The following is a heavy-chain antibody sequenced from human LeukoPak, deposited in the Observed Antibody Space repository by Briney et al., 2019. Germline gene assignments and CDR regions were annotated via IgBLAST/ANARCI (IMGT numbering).Heavy chain of an antibody. CDR3: ARRLPDSGSYSPDY. J-gene: IGHJ4*02. V-gene: IGHV3-30*02. CDR1: GFTFSSFD. D-gene: IGHD3-10*01. CDR2: IKFDGSRK. Sequence: PGGSLRLSCAPSGFTFSSFDMHWVRQPPDMGLEWVAFIKFDGSRKYYADSVRGRFTVSRYNSRNMLYLQLDSLRDDDTAVYFCARRLPDSGSYSPDYWGQGTLVTVSS.